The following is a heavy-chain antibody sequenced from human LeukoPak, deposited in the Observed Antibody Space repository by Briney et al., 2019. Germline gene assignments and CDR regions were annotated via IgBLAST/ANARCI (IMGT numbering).Heavy chain of an antibody. D-gene: IGHD3-16*02. V-gene: IGHV4-39*01. CDR3: ARRTFGGVIAY. Sequence: SETLSLTCTVSGGSISSSSYYWGWIRQPPGKGLEWIGCIYYTGSTYYNPSLKSRVTISVDTSKNQFSLKLSSVTAADTAVYYCARRTFGGVIAYWGQGTLVTVSS. CDR2: IYYTGST. CDR1: GGSISSSSYY. J-gene: IGHJ4*02.